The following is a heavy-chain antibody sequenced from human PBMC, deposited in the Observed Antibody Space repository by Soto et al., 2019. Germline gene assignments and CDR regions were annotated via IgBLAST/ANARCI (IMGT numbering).Heavy chain of an antibody. D-gene: IGHD6-19*01. J-gene: IGHJ6*02. Sequence: QVQLQESGPGLVKPSQTLSLTCTVSGGSISSGDYYWSWIRQPPGKGLEWIGYIYYSGSTYNNPSLKSRVTISVDTSKNQFSLKLSSVTAADTAVYYCARVLAVAGSYYYGMDVWGQGTTVTVSS. V-gene: IGHV4-30-4*01. CDR2: IYYSGST. CDR3: ARVLAVAGSYYYGMDV. CDR1: GGSISSGDYY.